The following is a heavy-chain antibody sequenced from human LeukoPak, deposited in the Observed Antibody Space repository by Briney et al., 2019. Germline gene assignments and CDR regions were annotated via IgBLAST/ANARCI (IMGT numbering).Heavy chain of an antibody. Sequence: GASVKVSCKAPGYTFTSYAMHWVRQAPGQRLEWMGWINAGNGNTKYSQKFQGRVTITRDTSASTAYMELSSLRSEDTAVYYCARSSGTQLYYYYGMDVWGQGTTVTVSS. CDR3: ARSSGTQLYYYYGMDV. D-gene: IGHD3-10*01. V-gene: IGHV1-3*01. CDR1: GYTFTSYA. CDR2: INAGNGNT. J-gene: IGHJ6*02.